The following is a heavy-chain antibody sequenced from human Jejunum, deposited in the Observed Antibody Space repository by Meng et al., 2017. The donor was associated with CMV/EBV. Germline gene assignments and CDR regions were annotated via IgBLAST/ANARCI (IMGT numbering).Heavy chain of an antibody. J-gene: IGHJ4*02. CDR3: AKDGGSFLDYYFDF. D-gene: IGHD1-26*01. CDR1: EYTFTDYY. CDR2: INPNTGDT. Sequence: SEYTFTDYYMHWVRQAPGQGLEWLGYINPNTGDTNYAQKFQGRVIMTRDTSSNTAYVELTRLRSDDTALYYCAKDGGSFLDYYFDFWGQGTLVTVSS. V-gene: IGHV1-2*02.